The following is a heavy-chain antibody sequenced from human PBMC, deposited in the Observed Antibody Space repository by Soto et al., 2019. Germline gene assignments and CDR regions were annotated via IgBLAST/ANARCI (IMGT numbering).Heavy chain of an antibody. V-gene: IGHV4-31*03. D-gene: IGHD4-17*01. CDR3: ASSLAYSDHNGYYFDY. Sequence: QVQLQESGPGLEKPSQTLSLTCTVSGGSINSGAYYWNWIRQHPGKGLEWIGYIYHSGSTYYNPSLKSRVTLSIDTSKNQFVLELSSVTAADTAVYYCASSLAYSDHNGYYFDYWGQGILVTVSS. J-gene: IGHJ4*02. CDR2: IYHSGST. CDR1: GGSINSGAYY.